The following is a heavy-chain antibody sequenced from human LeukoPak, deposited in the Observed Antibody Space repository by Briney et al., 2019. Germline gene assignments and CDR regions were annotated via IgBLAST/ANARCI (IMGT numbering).Heavy chain of an antibody. J-gene: IGHJ4*02. CDR1: GGSFSGYY. CDR2: INHSGST. V-gene: IGHV4-34*01. CDR3: ARGSDTAMVTLPFGY. Sequence: SETLSLTCAVYGGSFSGYYWSWIRQPPGKGLEWIGEINHSGSTNYNPSLKSQVTISVDTSKNQFSLKLSSVTAAYTAVYYCARGSDTAMVTLPFGYWGQGTLVTVSS. D-gene: IGHD5-18*01.